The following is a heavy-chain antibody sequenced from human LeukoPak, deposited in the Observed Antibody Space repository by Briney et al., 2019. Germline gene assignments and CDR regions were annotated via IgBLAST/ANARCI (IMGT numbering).Heavy chain of an antibody. V-gene: IGHV3-30*04. CDR3: ARDFTFGGVIVQYYFDY. CDR2: ISYDGSNK. CDR1: GFTFSSYA. Sequence: PGGSLRLSCAASGFTFSSYAMHWVRQAPGKGLEWVAVISYDGSNKYYADSVKGRFTISRDNSKNTLYLQMNSLRAADTAVYYCARDFTFGGVIVQYYFDYWGQGTLVTVSS. J-gene: IGHJ4*02. D-gene: IGHD3-16*02.